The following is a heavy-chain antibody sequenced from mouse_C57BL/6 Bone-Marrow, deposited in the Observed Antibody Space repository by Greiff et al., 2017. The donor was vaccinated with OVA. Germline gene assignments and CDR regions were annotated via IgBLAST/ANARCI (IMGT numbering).Heavy chain of an antibody. CDR2: IHPNSGST. CDR3: ARSHYYGRLPGGYFDV. J-gene: IGHJ1*03. D-gene: IGHD1-1*01. V-gene: IGHV1-64*01. Sequence: QVQLQQPGAELVKPGASVKLSCKASGYTFTSYWMHWVKQRPGQGLEWIGMIHPNSGSTNYNEKFKSKATLTVDKSSSTAYMQLSSLTSEDSAVYYCARSHYYGRLPGGYFDVWGTGTTVTVSS. CDR1: GYTFTSYW.